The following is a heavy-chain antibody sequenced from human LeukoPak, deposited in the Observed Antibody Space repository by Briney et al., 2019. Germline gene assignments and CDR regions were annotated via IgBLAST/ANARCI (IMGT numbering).Heavy chain of an antibody. J-gene: IGHJ4*02. CDR3: TTLRLAASDH. CDR2: IKSKTDGGTI. CDR1: GFTFNDAW. Sequence: GGSLRLSCAAAGFTFNDAWMSWVRQAPGKGLEGVGRIKSKTDGGTIDYAAPVQDRFTISRDESRNTLYLQMNCLKTEDSGVYYCTTLRLAASDHWGQGTLVTVSS. V-gene: IGHV3-15*01. D-gene: IGHD3-9*01.